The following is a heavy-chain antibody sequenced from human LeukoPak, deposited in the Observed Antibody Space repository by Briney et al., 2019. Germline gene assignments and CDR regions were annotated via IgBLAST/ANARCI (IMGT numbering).Heavy chain of an antibody. CDR3: ARLTGTTSVVMDS. V-gene: IGHV3-48*01. CDR2: ISSSTLSV. D-gene: IGHD1/OR15-1a*01. Sequence: GGSLRLSCGASGFPFSSYSLTWVRQAPGKGLEWLSYISSSTLSVYYADSVKGRFTVSRDNGENSLFLQMDSLRADDTAIYYCARLTGTTSVVMDSWGQGTLVTVSS. J-gene: IGHJ4*02. CDR1: GFPFSSYS.